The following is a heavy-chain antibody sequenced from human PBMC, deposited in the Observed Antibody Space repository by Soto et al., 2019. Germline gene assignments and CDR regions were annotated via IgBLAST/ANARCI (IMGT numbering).Heavy chain of an antibody. V-gene: IGHV3-23*01. D-gene: IGHD3-3*01. Sequence: LECVSEISGTGIRTYYSDSVKGRFTISRDNSKNTLYLQMNSLRAEDTAVYYCAKAGFFFFCRGEDGIRGVRPVSAFLLNRSSDL. CDR2: ISGTGIRT. J-gene: IGHJ2*01. CDR3: AKAGFFFFCRGEDGIRGVRPVSAFLLNRSSDL.